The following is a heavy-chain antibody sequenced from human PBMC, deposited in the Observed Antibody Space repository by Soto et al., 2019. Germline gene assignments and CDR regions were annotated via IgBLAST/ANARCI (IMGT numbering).Heavy chain of an antibody. V-gene: IGHV4-59*01. D-gene: IGHD2-15*01. J-gene: IGHJ1*01. CDR3: ARFLGKGGNENEYFQP. CDR2: ITNRGRT. CDR1: GGSISSDY. Sequence: QVQLQESGPGLVKPSETLSLTCTVSGGSISSDYWSWIRQPPGKGLDWIGYITNRGRTNYNPSLGSRVTISVHTHKNHLSLKLSSVTAADTAVYYCARFLGKGGNENEYFQPWGQGTLVTVAS.